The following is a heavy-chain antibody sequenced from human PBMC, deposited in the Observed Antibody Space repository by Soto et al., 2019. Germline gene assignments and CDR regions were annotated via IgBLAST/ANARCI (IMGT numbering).Heavy chain of an antibody. CDR3: AKGNDYGDYAAFDI. Sequence: PGGSLRLSCAASGFTFSSYGMHWVRQAPGKGLEWVAVISYDGSNKYYADSVKGRFTISRDNSKNTLYPQMNSLRAEDTAVYYCAKGNDYGDYAAFDIWGQGTMVTVSS. D-gene: IGHD4-17*01. J-gene: IGHJ3*02. V-gene: IGHV3-30*18. CDR1: GFTFSSYG. CDR2: ISYDGSNK.